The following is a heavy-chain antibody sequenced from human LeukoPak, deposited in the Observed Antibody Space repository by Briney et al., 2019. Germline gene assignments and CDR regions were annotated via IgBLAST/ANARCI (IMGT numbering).Heavy chain of an antibody. V-gene: IGHV4-59*06. CDR3: ARIYDSSGYYYFDY. J-gene: IGHJ4*02. CDR1: GGSISSYY. D-gene: IGHD3-22*01. CDR2: IYYSGST. Sequence: SETLSLTCTVSGGSISSYYWSWIRQHPGKGLEWIGYIYYSGSTYYNPSLKSRVTISVDTSKNQFSLKLSSVTAADTAVYYCARIYDSSGYYYFDYWGQGTLVTVSS.